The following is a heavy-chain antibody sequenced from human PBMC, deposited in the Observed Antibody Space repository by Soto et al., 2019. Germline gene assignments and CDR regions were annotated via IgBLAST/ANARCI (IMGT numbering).Heavy chain of an antibody. V-gene: IGHV3-66*01. CDR3: ARDLYSSGWSYFDY. Sequence: EVQLVESGGGLVQPGGSLRLSCAVSGFTVSSNYMSWVRQAPGKGLEWVSLLYSGGSTYYADPVKGRFTISRDNSKNTLYLQMNTLRAEDTAVYYCARDLYSSGWSYFDYWGQGALVTVSS. D-gene: IGHD6-19*01. CDR2: LYSGGST. CDR1: GFTVSSNY. J-gene: IGHJ4*02.